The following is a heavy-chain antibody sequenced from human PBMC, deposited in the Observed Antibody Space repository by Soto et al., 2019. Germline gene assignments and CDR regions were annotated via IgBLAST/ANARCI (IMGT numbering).Heavy chain of an antibody. D-gene: IGHD4-17*01. CDR1: GFTVSSNY. V-gene: IGHV3-66*01. Sequence: EVQLVESGGGLVQPGGSLRLSCAASGFTVSSNYMSWVRQAPGKGLEWVSVIYSGGSTYYADSVKGRFTISRDNSKNTLYLQMNSLRAEDTAVYYCARYMDTVTTSPSDYWGQGTLVTVSS. J-gene: IGHJ4*02. CDR2: IYSGGST. CDR3: ARYMDTVTTSPSDY.